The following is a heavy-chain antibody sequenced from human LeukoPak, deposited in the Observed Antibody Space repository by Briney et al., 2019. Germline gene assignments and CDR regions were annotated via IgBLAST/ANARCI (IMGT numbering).Heavy chain of an antibody. CDR2: IIPIFGTA. D-gene: IGHD6-19*01. CDR1: GYTFTSYY. J-gene: IGHJ3*02. CDR3: ARSVAGGGYDAFDI. Sequence: GASVKVSCKASGYTFTSYYMHWVRQAPGQGLEWMGRIIPIFGTANYAQKFQGRVTITTDESTSTAYMELSSLRSEDTAVYYCARSVAGGGYDAFDIWGQGTMVTVSS. V-gene: IGHV1-69*05.